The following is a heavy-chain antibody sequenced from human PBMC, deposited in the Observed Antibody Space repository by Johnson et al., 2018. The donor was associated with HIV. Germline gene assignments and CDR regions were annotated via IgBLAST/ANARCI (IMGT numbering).Heavy chain of an antibody. J-gene: IGHJ3*01. CDR3: ARDATPWGGDYVGYAFDL. CDR1: GFSVSASY. Sequence: VQLVESGGGLVKPGGSLRLSCAASGFSVSASYMSWLRQAPGKALEWVSVIYRGGATYYAASVQGRFTISRDNAKNSLYLQMNSLRAEDSGIYYCARDATPWGGDYVGYAFDLWGQGTVVTVSS. CDR2: IYRGGAT. V-gene: IGHV3-66*01. D-gene: IGHD4-17*01.